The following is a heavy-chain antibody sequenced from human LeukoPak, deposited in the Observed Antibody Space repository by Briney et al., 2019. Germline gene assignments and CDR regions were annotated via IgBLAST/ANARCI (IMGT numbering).Heavy chain of an antibody. V-gene: IGHV4-59*01. D-gene: IGHD3-22*01. Sequence: SETLSLTCTVSGASISSSYWSWIRQPLGTRLEWIGYIYYNGNTNFNPTLKSRVTISADTSKNRFSLKLSSVTAADTAIYYCVRGNYDNRGYSNAFDIWGQGTMVTVSS. CDR2: IYYNGNT. J-gene: IGHJ3*02. CDR3: VRGNYDNRGYSNAFDI. CDR1: GASISSSY.